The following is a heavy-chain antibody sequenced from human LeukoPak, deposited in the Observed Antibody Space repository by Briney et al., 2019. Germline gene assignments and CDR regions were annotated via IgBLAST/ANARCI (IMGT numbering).Heavy chain of an antibody. CDR1: GGSISSYY. V-gene: IGHV4-4*07. CDR2: IYTSGST. Sequence: PSETLSLTRTVSGGSISSYYWSWIRQPAGKGLEWIGRIYTSGSTNYNPSLKSRVTMSVDTSKNQFSLKLSSVTAADTAVYYCAAPLPPLGFDPWGQGTLVTVSS. CDR3: AAPLPPLGFDP. J-gene: IGHJ5*02.